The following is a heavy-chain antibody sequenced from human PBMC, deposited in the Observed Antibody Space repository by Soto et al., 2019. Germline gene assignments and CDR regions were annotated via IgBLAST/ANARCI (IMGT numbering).Heavy chain of an antibody. CDR3: ARDMATSLYSSSWRDAFDI. J-gene: IGHJ3*02. D-gene: IGHD6-13*01. V-gene: IGHV3-11*01. CDR2: ISSSGSTI. CDR1: AFTLSDYY. Sequence: GGTLRLSCAASAFTLSDYYMSCIRQATKQRLEWVSYISSSGSTIYYADAVKGRFTISRDNAKNSLYLQMNSLRAEDTAVYYCARDMATSLYSSSWRDAFDIWGQGTMVTVSS.